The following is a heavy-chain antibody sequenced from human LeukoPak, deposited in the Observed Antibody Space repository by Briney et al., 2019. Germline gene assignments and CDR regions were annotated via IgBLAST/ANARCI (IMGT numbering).Heavy chain of an antibody. V-gene: IGHV4-4*02. D-gene: IGHD6-6*01. Sequence: SGTLSLTCAVSGGSLSRSNWWSWVGQPPGKGLEWSGEIYNSGSTIYNLSLKSRVTISVNTSKNQFALTLTSVTAADTAVYYCARAGFALAPHRGTPFDYWGQGTLVTVSS. J-gene: IGHJ4*02. CDR1: GGSLSRSNW. CDR2: IYNSGST. CDR3: ARAGFALAPHRGTPFDY.